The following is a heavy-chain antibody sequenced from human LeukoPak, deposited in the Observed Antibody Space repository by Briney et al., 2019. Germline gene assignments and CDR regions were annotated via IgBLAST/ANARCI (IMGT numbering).Heavy chain of an antibody. D-gene: IGHD6-19*01. V-gene: IGHV1-2*02. CDR1: GYTITTYY. CDR3: ARVRMAVAGTTYFDY. CDR2: INPNSGAT. J-gene: IGHJ4*02. Sequence: ASVKVSCKASGYTITTYYMHWVRQAPGQGLEWMGWINPNSGATNYAQNFQGRVTMTRDTSISTVYMEVSRLRSDDTAVYYCARVRMAVAGTTYFDYWGQGTLVTVSS.